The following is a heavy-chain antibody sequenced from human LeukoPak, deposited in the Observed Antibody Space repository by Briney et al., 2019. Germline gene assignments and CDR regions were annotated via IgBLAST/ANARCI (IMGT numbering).Heavy chain of an antibody. CDR1: GFTFATYV. D-gene: IGHD2-21*02. J-gene: IGHJ4*02. Sequence: PGGSLRLSCAASGFTFATYVITWVRQAPGKGLEWVADIVGSGAKTFYADSVKGRFTISRDNSKNTLYLQMNSLRAEDSALYFCAKGSGYYGSDAEYYFDYWGQGTLVTVSS. V-gene: IGHV3-23*01. CDR2: IVGSGAKT. CDR3: AKGSGYYGSDAEYYFDY.